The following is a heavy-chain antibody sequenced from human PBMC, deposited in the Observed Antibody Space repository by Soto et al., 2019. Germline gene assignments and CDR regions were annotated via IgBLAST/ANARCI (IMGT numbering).Heavy chain of an antibody. J-gene: IGHJ6*02. Sequence: PSETLSLTCTVSGGSISSYYWRWIRQPPGKGLEWIGYIYYSGSTNYNPSLKSRVTISVDTSKNQFSLKLSSVTAADTAVYYCARHNGPLYVGYYYDMDVWGQGTTVT. V-gene: IGHV4-59*08. CDR1: GGSISSYY. CDR3: ARHNGPLYVGYYYDMDV. CDR2: IYYSGST. D-gene: IGHD3-16*01.